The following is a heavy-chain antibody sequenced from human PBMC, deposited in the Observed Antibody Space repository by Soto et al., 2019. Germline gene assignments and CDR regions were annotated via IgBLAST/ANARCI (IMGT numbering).Heavy chain of an antibody. J-gene: IGHJ4*02. Sequence: PSETLSLTCTVSGGSISSYYWSWIRQPPGKGLEWIGYIYYSGSTNYNPSLKSRVTISVDTSKNQFSLKLSSVTAADTAVYYCARSMYCTNGVCYYFDYWGQGTLVTVS. CDR2: IYYSGST. D-gene: IGHD2-8*01. V-gene: IGHV4-59*01. CDR1: GGSISSYY. CDR3: ARSMYCTNGVCYYFDY.